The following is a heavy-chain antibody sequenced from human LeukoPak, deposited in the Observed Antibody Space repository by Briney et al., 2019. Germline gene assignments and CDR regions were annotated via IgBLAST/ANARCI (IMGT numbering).Heavy chain of an antibody. CDR1: GLTFSSYG. CDR2: ISYDGSNK. Sequence: GSLRLSCAASGLTFSSYGMHWIRQAPGKGLEWVAVISYDGSNKYYADSVKGRFTISRDNSKNTLYLQMNSLRAEDTAVYYCVLGGYFDYWGQGTLVTVSS. J-gene: IGHJ4*02. D-gene: IGHD2-15*01. CDR3: VLGGYFDY. V-gene: IGHV3-30*03.